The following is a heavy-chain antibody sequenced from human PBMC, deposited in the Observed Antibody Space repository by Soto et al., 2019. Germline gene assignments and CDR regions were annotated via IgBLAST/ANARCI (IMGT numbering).Heavy chain of an antibody. CDR3: ASDIAESYYDFWSGYHNYYYYYLDV. V-gene: IGHV1-3*01. CDR2: INAGNGNT. D-gene: IGHD3-3*01. Sequence: QVQLVQSGAEVKKPGASVKVSCKASGYTFTSYAMHWVRQAPGQRLEWMGWINAGNGNTKYSQKFQGRVTITRDTSASTAYMELSSLRSEDTAVYYCASDIAESYYDFWSGYHNYYYYYLDVWGKGTTVTVSS. J-gene: IGHJ6*03. CDR1: GYTFTSYA.